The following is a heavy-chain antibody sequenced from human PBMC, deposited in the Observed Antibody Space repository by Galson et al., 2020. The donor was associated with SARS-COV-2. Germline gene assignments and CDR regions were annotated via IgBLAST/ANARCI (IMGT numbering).Heavy chain of an antibody. V-gene: IGHV5-51*01. J-gene: IGHJ4*02. CDR1: GYSFSDYW. CDR3: ARVPGFGELTYDY. CDR2: IYPGDSDT. Sequence: GESLKISCKGSGYSFSDYWIGWVRQMPGKGLEWMGIIYPGDSDTTYSPSFRGQVTISADKSISTAYLQLGSLKASATAMYYCARVPGFGELTYDYWGQGTLVTVSS. D-gene: IGHD3-10*01.